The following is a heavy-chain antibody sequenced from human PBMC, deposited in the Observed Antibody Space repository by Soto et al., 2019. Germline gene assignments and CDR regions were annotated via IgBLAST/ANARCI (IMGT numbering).Heavy chain of an antibody. CDR1: GFTFSDYY. D-gene: IGHD5-18*01. J-gene: IGHJ5*02. CDR3: ANDVDTRIERPDT. Sequence: GGSLRLSCAASGFTFSDYYMSWIRQAPGKGLEWVSYIGSSGSTIYYADSVKGRFTISRNNAKQSLYLQRNSLRAEDTAVYYCANDVDTRIERPDTWGQGALVTVSS. V-gene: IGHV3-11*01. CDR2: IGSSGSTI.